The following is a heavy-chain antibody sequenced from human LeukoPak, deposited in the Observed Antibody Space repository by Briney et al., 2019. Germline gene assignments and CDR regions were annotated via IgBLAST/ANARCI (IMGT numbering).Heavy chain of an antibody. D-gene: IGHD1-26*01. CDR1: GFMFSNYD. V-gene: IGHV3-48*03. J-gene: IGHJ4*02. CDR3: ARDRAVISGCFDY. Sequence: GGSLTLICAAHGFMFSNYDMHWVRQAPGKGLEWVSYISSSGSTIYYADSVKGRFTISRDNAKNSLYLQMNSLRAEDTAVYYCARDRAVISGCFDYWGQGTLATVSS. CDR2: ISSSGSTI.